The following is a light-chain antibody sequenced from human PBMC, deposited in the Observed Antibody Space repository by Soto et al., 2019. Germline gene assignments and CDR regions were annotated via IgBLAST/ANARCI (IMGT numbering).Light chain of an antibody. CDR3: QQYGSSSWT. J-gene: IGKJ1*01. Sequence: ENVLTQSPGTLSLSPGERATVSCRASQSITSSHLAWYQQKPGQAPRLLIYGASSRAAGIPDRFSGSGSGTDFTLTTSRLEPEDFAVYYCQQYGSSSWTFGQGTKVDIK. V-gene: IGKV3-20*01. CDR2: GAS. CDR1: QSITSSH.